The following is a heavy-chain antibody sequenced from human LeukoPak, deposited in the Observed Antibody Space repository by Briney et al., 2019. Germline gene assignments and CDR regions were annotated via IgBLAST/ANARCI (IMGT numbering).Heavy chain of an antibody. Sequence: SETLSLTCTVSGGSISSSSYYWGWIRQPPGKGLEWIGSIYFSGGTYYNPSLKSRVTISVDTSKNQFSLKLSSVTAADTAVYYCARGVDYYGVWGQGTLVTVSS. V-gene: IGHV4-39*07. CDR3: ARGVDYYGV. J-gene: IGHJ1*01. D-gene: IGHD3-10*01. CDR1: GGSISSSSYY. CDR2: IYFSGGT.